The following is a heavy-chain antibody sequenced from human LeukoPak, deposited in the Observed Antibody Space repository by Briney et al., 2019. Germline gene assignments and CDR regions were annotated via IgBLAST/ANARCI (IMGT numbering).Heavy chain of an antibody. D-gene: IGHD3-16*02. J-gene: IGHJ4*02. CDR2: INHSGST. CDR1: GGSFSGYY. Sequence: SETLSLTCAVYGGSFSGYYWSWIRQPPGKGLEWIGEINHSGSTNYNPSLKSRVTISVDTSKNQFSLKLSSVTAADTAVDYCARVSNLRTGSLVFDYWGQGTLVTVSS. CDR3: ARVSNLRTGSLVFDY. V-gene: IGHV4-34*01.